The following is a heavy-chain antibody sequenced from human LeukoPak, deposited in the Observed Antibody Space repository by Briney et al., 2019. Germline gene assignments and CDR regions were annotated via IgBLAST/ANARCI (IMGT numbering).Heavy chain of an antibody. D-gene: IGHD3-22*01. V-gene: IGHV1-46*01. CDR2: INPFTGNT. CDR1: GYTFTKYY. Sequence: ASVKVPCKASGYTFTKYYMHWVRQAPGQGLEWVGLINPFTGNTKYGQRFQGRVTMTSDMSTRTVYMDMNSLRSEDTALYYCARGSTARYYYDGSGYYRGAVDYWGQGTLVTVSS. J-gene: IGHJ4*02. CDR3: ARGSTARYYYDGSGYYRGAVDY.